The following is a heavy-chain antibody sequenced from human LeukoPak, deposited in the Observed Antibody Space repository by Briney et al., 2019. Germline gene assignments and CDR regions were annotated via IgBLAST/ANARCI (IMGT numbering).Heavy chain of an antibody. CDR2: IYYSGST. D-gene: IGHD2-21*02. J-gene: IGHJ4*02. CDR3: ARHVVVVTAIGLYYFDY. CDR1: GGSISSSSYY. V-gene: IGHV4-39*01. Sequence: SEALSLTCTASGGSISSSSYYWGWIRQPPGKGLEWIGSIYYSGSTYYNPSLKSRVTISVDTSKNQFSLKLSSVTAVDTAVYYCARHVVVVTAIGLYYFDYWGQGTLVTVSS.